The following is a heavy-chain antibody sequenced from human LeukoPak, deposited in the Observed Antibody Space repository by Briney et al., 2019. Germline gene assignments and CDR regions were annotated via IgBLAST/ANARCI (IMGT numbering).Heavy chain of an antibody. CDR1: GGSISSSSYY. CDR3: AKQDTAMVTNWFDA. V-gene: IGHV4-39*02. J-gene: IGHJ5*02. CDR2: IYNSGRT. Sequence: SETLSLTCTVSGGSISSSSYYWGWIRPPPGKGLEWIGSIYNSGRTYYNPSPKSLVTISVDTSKNDYSLKLSSVTAADTAVYYCAKQDTAMVTNWFDAWGQGTLVTVSS. D-gene: IGHD5-18*01.